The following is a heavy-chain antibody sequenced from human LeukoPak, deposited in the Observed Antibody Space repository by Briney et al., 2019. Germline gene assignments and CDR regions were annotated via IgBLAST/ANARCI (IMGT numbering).Heavy chain of an antibody. J-gene: IGHJ6*03. CDR1: GNSFTRYY. CDR2: INPSGSNT. V-gene: IGHV1-46*01. Sequence: SSVKVSCKTSGNSFTRYYMHWVRQAPGQGVEWMGIINPSGSNTTYAQSFQGRLTMTRDTSTSSVYMELSRLRSEDTAVYYCARGQYYYYMDVWGKGTTVTVSS. CDR3: ARGQYYYYMDV.